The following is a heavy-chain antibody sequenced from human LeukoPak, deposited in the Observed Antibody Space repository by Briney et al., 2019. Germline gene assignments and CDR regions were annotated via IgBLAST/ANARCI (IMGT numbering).Heavy chain of an antibody. V-gene: IGHV4-59*11. J-gene: IGHJ4*02. CDR1: GRSISSHY. CDR2: IYYSGST. Sequence: SQTLSPTCTVSGRSISSHYWSWIRQPPGKGLEWIGYIYYSGSTNYNPSLKSRVTISVDTSKNQFSLKLSSVTAADTAVYYCAREGNYYDSSGYLDYWGQGTLVTVSS. CDR3: AREGNYYDSSGYLDY. D-gene: IGHD3-22*01.